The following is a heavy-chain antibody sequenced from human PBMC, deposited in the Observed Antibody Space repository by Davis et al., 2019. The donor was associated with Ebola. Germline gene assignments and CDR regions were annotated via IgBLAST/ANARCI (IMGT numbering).Heavy chain of an antibody. CDR3: ARARYCTNGVCYPIFGY. CDR1: GGSISSYY. Sequence: MPSETLSLTCTVSGGSISSYYWSWIRQPPGKGLEWIGYIYYSGNTNYNPSLKSRVTISVDTSKNQFSLKLSSVTAADTAVYYCARARYCTNGVCYPIFGYWGQGTLVTVSS. V-gene: IGHV4-59*01. J-gene: IGHJ4*02. D-gene: IGHD2-8*01. CDR2: IYYSGNT.